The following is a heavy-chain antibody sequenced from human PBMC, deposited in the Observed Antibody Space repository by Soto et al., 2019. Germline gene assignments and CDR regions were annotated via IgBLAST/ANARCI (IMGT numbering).Heavy chain of an antibody. CDR1: GGTFSSYA. CDR3: ARDGYYYDSLNWFDP. CDR2: IIPIFGTA. V-gene: IGHV1-69*06. D-gene: IGHD3-22*01. Sequence: SVKVSCKASGGTFSSYAISWVRQAPGQGLEWMGGIIPIFGTANYAQKFQGRVTITADKSTSTAYMELSSLRSEDTAVYYCARDGYYYDSLNWFDPWGQGPLVTVSS. J-gene: IGHJ5*02.